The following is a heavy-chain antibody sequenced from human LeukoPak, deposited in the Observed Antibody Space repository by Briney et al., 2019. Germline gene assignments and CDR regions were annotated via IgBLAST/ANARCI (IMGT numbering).Heavy chain of an antibody. Sequence: PSETLSPTCTVCGGSSISSYYWSWIRQPPGKGLEWIGYIYYSGSTNYNPSLRSRVTISVDTSKNQFSLKLSSVTAADTAVYYCARAGSGYSFDYWGQGTRVTVSS. CDR1: GGSSISSYY. V-gene: IGHV4-59*01. J-gene: IGHJ4*02. CDR3: ARAGSGYSFDY. D-gene: IGHD3-22*01. CDR2: IYYSGST.